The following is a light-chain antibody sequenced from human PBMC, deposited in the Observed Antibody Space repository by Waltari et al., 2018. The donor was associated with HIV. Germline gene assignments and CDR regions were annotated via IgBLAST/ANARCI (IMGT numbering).Light chain of an antibody. CDR1: TGAVTAGYF. V-gene: IGLV7-43*01. CDR2: STR. J-gene: IGLJ2*01. Sequence: QTVVTPEPSLTVSPGGTVTLTCPSTTGAVTAGYFTNWFQQKPGQPPRALIYSTRKTHAWTPARFSGSLLGGKAALTLSGVQPEDEAEYFCLLSYNLEFFFGGGTKLTVL. CDR3: LLSYNLEFF.